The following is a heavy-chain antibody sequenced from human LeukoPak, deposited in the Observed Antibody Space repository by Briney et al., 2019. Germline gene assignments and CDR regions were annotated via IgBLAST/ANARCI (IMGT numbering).Heavy chain of an antibody. CDR3: ARDRQLAD. V-gene: IGHV3-23*01. Sequence: GGSLRLSCSASGFTFSSYAMSWVRQAPGKGLEWVSAISGSGGSTYYADSVKGRFTISRDNAKNSLYLQMNSLRAEDTAVYYCARDRQLADWGQGTLVTVSS. CDR2: ISGSGGST. CDR1: GFTFSSYA. D-gene: IGHD6-13*01. J-gene: IGHJ4*02.